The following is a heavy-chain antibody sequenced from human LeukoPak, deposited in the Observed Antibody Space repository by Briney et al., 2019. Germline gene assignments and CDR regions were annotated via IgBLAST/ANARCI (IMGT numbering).Heavy chain of an antibody. CDR1: GYTFTGYY. CDR2: INPNSGGT. Sequence: ASVKVSCKASGYTFTGYYMHWVRQAPGQGLEWMGWINPNSGGTNYAQKFQGRVTMTRDTSISTAYMELSSLRSEDTAVYYCARTPHFYDSSGYYYYYGMDVWGQGTTVTVSS. V-gene: IGHV1-2*02. D-gene: IGHD3-22*01. J-gene: IGHJ6*02. CDR3: ARTPHFYDSSGYYYYYGMDV.